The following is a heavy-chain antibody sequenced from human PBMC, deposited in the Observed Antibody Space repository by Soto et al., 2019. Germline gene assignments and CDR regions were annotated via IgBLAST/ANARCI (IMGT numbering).Heavy chain of an antibody. D-gene: IGHD3-10*01. CDR2: IVPILGVP. J-gene: IGHJ4*02. CDR1: GGTFSSYT. Sequence: QVQLVQSGAEVKKPGSSVKVSCKASGGTFSSYTVSWVRQAPGQGLEWMGRIVPILGVPNYAQRFQGRVTTTADKGTNTAYMELSSLRSEDTAVYYCARDRYAYGSGSTIAYWGQGTLVTVSS. V-gene: IGHV1-69*08. CDR3: ARDRYAYGSGSTIAY.